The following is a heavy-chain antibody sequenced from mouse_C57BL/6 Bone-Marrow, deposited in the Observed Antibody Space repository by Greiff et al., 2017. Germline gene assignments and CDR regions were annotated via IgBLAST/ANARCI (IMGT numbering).Heavy chain of an antibody. CDR2: IDPADSYT. CDR3: ESGESNDAMDY. Sequence: VQLQQPGAELVMPGASVKLSCKASGYTFTSYWMHWVKQRPGQGLEWIGEIDPADSYTNYNQKFKGKSTLTVDKSSSTAYMQLSSLTSEDSAVYYCESGESNDAMDYWGQGTSGTVSS. J-gene: IGHJ4*01. D-gene: IGHD2-5*01. V-gene: IGHV1-69*01. CDR1: GYTFTSYW.